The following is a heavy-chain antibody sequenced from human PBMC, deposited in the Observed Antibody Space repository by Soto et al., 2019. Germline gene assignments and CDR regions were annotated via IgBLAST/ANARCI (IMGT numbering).Heavy chain of an antibody. J-gene: IGHJ4*02. CDR3: ARATYYDFWSAYYTRIRYLDY. D-gene: IGHD3-3*01. Sequence: QVQLQQWGAGLLKPSETLSLTCAVYGGSFSGYYWSWIRQPPGKGLEWIGEINHSGSTNYNPSLKSRVTSSVDTSKNQFSLKLISVTAADTAVYYCARATYYDFWSAYYTRIRYLDYWGQGTLVTVSS. V-gene: IGHV4-34*01. CDR1: GGSFSGYY. CDR2: INHSGST.